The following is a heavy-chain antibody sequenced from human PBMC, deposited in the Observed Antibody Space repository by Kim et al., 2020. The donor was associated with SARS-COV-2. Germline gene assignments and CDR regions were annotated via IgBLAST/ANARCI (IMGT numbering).Heavy chain of an antibody. Sequence: SQTLSLTCAISGDSVSSNSAAWNWIRQSPSRGLEWLGRTYYRSKWYNDYVVSVKSRITNNPDTSKNQFSLQLNSVTPEDTAVYYCARGPYCSGGSCYSGYYYSGMDVWGQGTTVTVSS. CDR1: GDSVSSNSAA. V-gene: IGHV6-1*01. CDR2: TYYRSKWYN. CDR3: ARGPYCSGGSCYSGYYYSGMDV. D-gene: IGHD2-15*01. J-gene: IGHJ6*02.